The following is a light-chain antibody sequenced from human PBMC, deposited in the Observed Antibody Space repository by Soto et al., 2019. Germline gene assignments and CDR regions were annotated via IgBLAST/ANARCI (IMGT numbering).Light chain of an antibody. CDR2: GAS. CDR3: QQDGSSGT. CDR1: QSVAANY. Sequence: EVVLTQSPGTLSLSPGERATLSCRASQSVAANYLAWYQQKRGQAPRLIIYGASSRATGIPDRFSGSGSGTDFTLTISRQEHEDFAVYYGQQDGSSGTFGQGTKVDIK. V-gene: IGKV3-20*01. J-gene: IGKJ1*01.